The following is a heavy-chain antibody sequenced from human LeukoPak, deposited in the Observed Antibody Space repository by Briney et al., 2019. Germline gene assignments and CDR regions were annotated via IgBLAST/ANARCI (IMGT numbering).Heavy chain of an antibody. CDR2: ISSSGNTT. V-gene: IGHV3-11*04. Sequence: PGGSLRLSCAASGFTFSDNYMSWIRQAPGKGLEWVSYISSSGNTTYNADSVRGRFTISRDNAESSLYLQMNSLRAEDTAVYYWARGHWGLDYWGRGTLVTVSS. CDR1: GFTFSDNY. CDR3: ARGHWGLDY. J-gene: IGHJ4*02. D-gene: IGHD7-27*01.